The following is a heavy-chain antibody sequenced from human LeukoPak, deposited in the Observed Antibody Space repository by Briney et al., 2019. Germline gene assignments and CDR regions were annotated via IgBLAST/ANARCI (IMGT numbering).Heavy chain of an antibody. CDR2: INPSGGST. V-gene: IGHV1-46*01. Sequence: ASVKVSCKASGYTFTSYYMHWVRQAPGQGLEWMGIINPSGGSTSYAQKFQGRVTITADKSTSTAYMELSSLRSEDTAVYYCARVLRGYSGYDCAFDIWGQGTMVTVSS. CDR3: ARVLRGYSGYDCAFDI. J-gene: IGHJ3*02. D-gene: IGHD5-12*01. CDR1: GYTFTSYY.